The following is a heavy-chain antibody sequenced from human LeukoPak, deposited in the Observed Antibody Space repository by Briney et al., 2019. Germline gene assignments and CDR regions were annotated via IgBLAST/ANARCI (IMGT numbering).Heavy chain of an antibody. J-gene: IGHJ4*02. CDR1: GFTFSSYW. CDR2: IKHDGSEK. Sequence: GGSLRLSCAASGFTFSSYWMSWVRQAPGKGLEWVANIKHDGSEKYYVDSVKGRFTISRDNAKNSLYLQMNSLRAEDTAVYYCARDQGEQWLVCFDYWGQGTLVTVPS. CDR3: ARDQGEQWLVCFDY. D-gene: IGHD6-19*01. V-gene: IGHV3-7*03.